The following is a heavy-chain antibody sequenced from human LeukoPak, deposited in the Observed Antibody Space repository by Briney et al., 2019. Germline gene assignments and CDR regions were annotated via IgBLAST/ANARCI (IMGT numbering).Heavy chain of an antibody. CDR3: ARGRLYGPDY. V-gene: IGHV3-11*04. CDR2: ISSSSSPI. D-gene: IGHD4-17*01. CDR1: GFTFSDYY. Sequence: GGSLILSCAASGFTFSDYYMNWIRQAPGKGLEWVSYISSSSSPIYYGDSVKGRFTISRDNAKNSLYLQMNSLRAEDTAVYYCARGRLYGPDYWGQGTLVTVSS. J-gene: IGHJ4*02.